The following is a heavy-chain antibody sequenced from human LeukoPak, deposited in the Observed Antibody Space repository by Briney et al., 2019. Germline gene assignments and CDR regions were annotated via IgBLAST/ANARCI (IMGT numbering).Heavy chain of an antibody. D-gene: IGHD3-3*01. CDR3: ARTYDFGRGPPGDAFDN. J-gene: IGHJ3*02. CDR1: GFTFTIFG. Sequence: SGGSLRLSCATSGFTFTIFGINWLRQAPGKGPEWVSYIDARSGITYYADSVQGRFTISRDNAKESVFLQMNGPRVDDTAVYYCARTYDFGRGPPGDAFDNWGQGTPVTVSS. CDR2: IDARSGIT. V-gene: IGHV3-48*01.